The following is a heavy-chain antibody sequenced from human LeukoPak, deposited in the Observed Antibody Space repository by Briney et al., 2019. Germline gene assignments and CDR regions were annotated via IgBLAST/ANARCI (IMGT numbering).Heavy chain of an antibody. CDR1: GFTFSSYS. Sequence: GGSLRLSCAASGFTFSSYSMNWVRQAPGKGLEWVSSISSSSSYIYYADSVKGRFTISRDNAKNSLYLQMNSLRAEDMALYYCAKDRTLNWNYGGLAFDIWGQGTMVTVSS. CDR2: ISSSSSYI. D-gene: IGHD1-7*01. V-gene: IGHV3-21*04. J-gene: IGHJ3*02. CDR3: AKDRTLNWNYGGLAFDI.